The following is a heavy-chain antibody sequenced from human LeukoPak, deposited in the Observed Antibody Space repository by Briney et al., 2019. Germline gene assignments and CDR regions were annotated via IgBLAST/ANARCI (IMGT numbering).Heavy chain of an antibody. V-gene: IGHV3-33*03. D-gene: IGHD3-10*01. CDR2: IWYDGSNK. CDR3: ARGITMAN. CDR1: GFTFSSYG. J-gene: IGHJ4*02. Sequence: GGSLRLSCAASGFTFSSYGMHWVRQAPGKGLEWVAVIWYDGSNKYYADSVKGRFTISRDDAKNSLYLQMNSLRAEDTAVYYCARGITMANWGQGTLVTVSS.